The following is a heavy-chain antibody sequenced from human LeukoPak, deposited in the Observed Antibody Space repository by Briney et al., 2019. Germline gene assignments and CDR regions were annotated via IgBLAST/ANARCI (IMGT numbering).Heavy chain of an antibody. CDR2: IYYSGST. J-gene: IGHJ4*02. CDR3: ARGISAYCSGGSCPRVGFDY. D-gene: IGHD2-15*01. V-gene: IGHV4-59*01. Sequence: SETLSLTCTVSGGSISSYFWSWIRQPPEKGLEWIGYIYYSGSTNYNPSLKSRVTISVDTSKNQFSLKLTSVTAADTAVYYCARGISAYCSGGSCPRVGFDYWGQGTLVTVSS. CDR1: GGSISSYF.